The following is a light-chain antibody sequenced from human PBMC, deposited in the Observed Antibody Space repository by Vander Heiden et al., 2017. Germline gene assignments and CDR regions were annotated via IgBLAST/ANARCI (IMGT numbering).Light chain of an antibody. J-gene: IGKJ4*01. Sequence: DIQMTQSPSSLSASVGDRVTITCLASQDISNCLSWYQQKPGKAPKLLIYDASTLVTGVPSRFSGRGSGTYFTFTLSSLQPDDIATYYCQQCDNLPLTFGGWTNVEIK. CDR3: QQCDNLPLT. V-gene: IGKV1-33*01. CDR1: QDISNC. CDR2: DAS.